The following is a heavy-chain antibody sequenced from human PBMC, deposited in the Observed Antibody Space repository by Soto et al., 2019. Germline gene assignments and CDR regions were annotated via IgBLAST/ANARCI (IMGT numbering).Heavy chain of an antibody. CDR2: IWYDGSNK. V-gene: IGHV3-33*01. D-gene: IGHD3-3*02. CDR3: ARGARIFGVVDHDDYYYYMDV. Sequence: PGGSLRLSCAASGFTFSSYGMHWVRQAPGKGLEWVAVIWYDGSNKYYADSVKGRFTISRDNSKNTLYLQMNSLRAEDTAVYYCARGARIFGVVDHDDYYYYMDVWGKGTTVTVSS. CDR1: GFTFSSYG. J-gene: IGHJ6*03.